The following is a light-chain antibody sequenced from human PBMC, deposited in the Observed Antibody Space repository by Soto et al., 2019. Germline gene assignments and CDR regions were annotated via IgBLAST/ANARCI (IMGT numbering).Light chain of an antibody. CDR1: SSDVGSYNL. CDR3: CSYAGCSTWV. CDR2: EGS. Sequence: QSALTQPASVSGSPGQSITISCTGTSSDVGSYNLVSWYQQNPGKAPKVMIYEGSQRPSGVSDRFSASKSGNTASLTISGLQAEDEADYYCCSYAGCSTWVFGGGTKLTVL. J-gene: IGLJ3*02. V-gene: IGLV2-23*01.